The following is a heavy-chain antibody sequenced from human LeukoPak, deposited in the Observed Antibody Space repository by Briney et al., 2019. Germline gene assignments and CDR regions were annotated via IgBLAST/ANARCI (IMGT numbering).Heavy chain of an antibody. CDR1: RFTFSHFG. CDR3: ANGAGDHITDHAFDI. V-gene: IGHV3-33*03. Sequence: PGGSLRLSCVASRFTFSHFGMHWVRQAPGKGLEWVAVIWSDATNQYYADSVKGRFTISRDNAKNSLYLQMNSLRAEDTALYYCANGAGDHITDHAFDIWGQGTMVTVSS. D-gene: IGHD4-17*01. CDR2: IWSDATNQ. J-gene: IGHJ3*02.